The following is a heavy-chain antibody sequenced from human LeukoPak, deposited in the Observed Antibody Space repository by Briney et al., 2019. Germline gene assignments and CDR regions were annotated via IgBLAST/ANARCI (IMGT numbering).Heavy chain of an antibody. CDR3: ARVWCSSTSCYYFDY. J-gene: IGHJ4*02. CDR1: GYSISSGYY. V-gene: IGHV4-38-2*01. D-gene: IGHD2-2*01. Sequence: SETLSLTCAVSGYSISSGYYWGWIRQPPGKGLEWIGSIYHSGRTYYNPSLKSRVTISVDTSKNQFSLKLSSVTAADTAVYYCARVWCSSTSCYYFDYWGQGTLVTVSS. CDR2: IYHSGRT.